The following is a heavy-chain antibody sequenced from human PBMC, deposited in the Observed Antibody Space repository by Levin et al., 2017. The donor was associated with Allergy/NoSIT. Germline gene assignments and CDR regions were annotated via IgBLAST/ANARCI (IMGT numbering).Heavy chain of an antibody. Sequence: GESLKISCQASGATFTDYYMHWIRQAPGQRLEWMGWINPNSGGTNYAQNFQGRVTMTRDTSISTVYMELSRLTSDDTAVYYCARGPNWGCDYWGQGTMVTVSS. J-gene: IGHJ4*02. CDR1: GATFTDYY. CDR2: INPNSGGT. D-gene: IGHD7-27*01. V-gene: IGHV1-2*02. CDR3: ARGPNWGCDY.